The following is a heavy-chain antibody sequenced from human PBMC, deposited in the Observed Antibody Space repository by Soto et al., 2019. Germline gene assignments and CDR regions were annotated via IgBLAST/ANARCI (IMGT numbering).Heavy chain of an antibody. Sequence: QVQLVQSGAEVKKPGSSVKVSCKASGGTFSSYAISWVRQAPGQGLEWMGGSIPIFGTANYAQKFQGRVTITADESTSTAYMELSSLRSEDTAVYYCARMSGNYYYYGMDVWGQGTTVTVSS. CDR3: ARMSGNYYYYGMDV. D-gene: IGHD3-3*01. CDR1: GGTFSSYA. CDR2: SIPIFGTA. V-gene: IGHV1-69*01. J-gene: IGHJ6*02.